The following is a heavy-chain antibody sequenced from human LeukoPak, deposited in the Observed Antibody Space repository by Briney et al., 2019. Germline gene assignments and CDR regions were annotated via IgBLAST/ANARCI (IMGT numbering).Heavy chain of an antibody. CDR2: ISSTSSTI. CDR3: ARVGQGSGSYFDY. V-gene: IGHV3-48*04. J-gene: IGHJ4*02. CDR1: GFTFSNYN. D-gene: IGHD3-10*01. Sequence: GGSLRLSCVASGFTFSNYNMNWVRQAPGKGLEWVSYISSTSSTIYYADSVKGRFTISRDNAKNTLYLQMNSLRVEDTAVYYCARVGQGSGSYFDYWGPGTLVTVSS.